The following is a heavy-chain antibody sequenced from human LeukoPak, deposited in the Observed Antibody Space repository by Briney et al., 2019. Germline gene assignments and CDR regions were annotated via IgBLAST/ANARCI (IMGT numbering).Heavy chain of an antibody. Sequence: PGGALRLSCAASVFTFSSYSMNWVRQAPAKGLEGVSYICSSSSNIYYADSVKGRFTISRDNAKNSLYLQMNSLRAEDTAVYYCARKYYYGSGSDPDFDYWGQGTLVTASS. CDR3: ARKYYYGSGSDPDFDY. V-gene: IGHV3-48*01. CDR1: VFTFSSYS. D-gene: IGHD3-10*01. J-gene: IGHJ4*02. CDR2: ICSSSSNI.